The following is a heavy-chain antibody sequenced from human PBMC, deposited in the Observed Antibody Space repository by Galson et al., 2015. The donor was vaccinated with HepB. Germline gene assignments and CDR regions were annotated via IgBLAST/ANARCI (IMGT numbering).Heavy chain of an antibody. V-gene: IGHV1-69*10. CDR1: GGTFSNYG. Sequence: SVKVSCKASGGTFSNYGIHWVRQAPGQGLEWMGSIIPMIDIANYAQSFQGRVTITADKSTTTVYLELSSLRSEDTAVYYCAREGTLARLDPWGQGTLVTVSS. D-gene: IGHD1-7*01. CDR2: IIPMIDIA. CDR3: AREGTLARLDP. J-gene: IGHJ5*02.